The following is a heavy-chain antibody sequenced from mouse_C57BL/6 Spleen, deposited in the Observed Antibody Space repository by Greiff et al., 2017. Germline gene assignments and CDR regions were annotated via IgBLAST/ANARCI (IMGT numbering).Heavy chain of an antibody. D-gene: IGHD1-1*01. CDR1: GYSFTDYN. J-gene: IGHJ4*01. V-gene: IGHV1-39*01. CDR3: ARSLITTVVGDYYAMDY. CDR2: INPNYGTT. Sequence: VQLKESGPELVKPGASVKISCKASGYSFTDYNMNWVKQSNGKSLEWIGVINPNYGTTSYNQKFKGKATLTVDQSSSTAYMQLNSLTSEDSAVYYCARSLITTVVGDYYAMDYWGQGTSVTVSS.